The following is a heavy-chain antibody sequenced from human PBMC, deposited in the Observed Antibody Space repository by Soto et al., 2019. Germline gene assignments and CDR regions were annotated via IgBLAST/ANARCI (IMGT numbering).Heavy chain of an antibody. Sequence: QITLKESGPALVKPTQTLTLTCTFSGFSLNTYGVGVGWIRQPPGKTLEGLALIYWDDDKRYSPSLKSRLTITKDTSKDQVVLTMTNMDPVDTATYYCARSSPDQGYFYGVDVWGQGTTVTVSS. V-gene: IGHV2-5*02. CDR2: IYWDDDK. CDR1: GFSLNTYGVG. CDR3: ARSSPDQGYFYGVDV. D-gene: IGHD2-2*01. J-gene: IGHJ6*02.